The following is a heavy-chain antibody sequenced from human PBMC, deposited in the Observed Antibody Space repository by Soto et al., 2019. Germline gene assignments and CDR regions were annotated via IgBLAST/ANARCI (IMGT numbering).Heavy chain of an antibody. D-gene: IGHD2-2*01. J-gene: IGHJ3*01. CDR2: IYDSGSS. CDR1: GGSISSGGYS. V-gene: IGHV4-30-2*01. CDR3: ARVPARLGAFDV. Sequence: SETLSLTCAVSGGSISSGGYSWSWIRRPPGKGLEWVGYIYDSGSSYYNPSLKSRVSISLDRSKNQFSLKLSSVTAADTAVYYCARVPARLGAFDVWGQGTMVTVSS.